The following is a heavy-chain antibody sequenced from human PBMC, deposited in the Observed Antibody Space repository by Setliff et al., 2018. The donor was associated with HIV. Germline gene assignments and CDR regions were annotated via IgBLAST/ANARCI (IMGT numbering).Heavy chain of an antibody. CDR2: VDPEDGET. CDR1: GFTFTDYY. V-gene: IGHV1-69-2*01. J-gene: IGHJ4*02. Sequence: ASVKVSCKASGFTFTDYYMHWVQQAPGKGLEWMGRVDPEDGETIYAEKFQGRVTITADTPTDTAYMVFLQMNSLRGEDTALYFCAKISFDRRASNSGPVYPLFDYWGQGTLVTVSS. D-gene: IGHD3-22*01. CDR3: AKISFDRRASNSGPVYPLFDY.